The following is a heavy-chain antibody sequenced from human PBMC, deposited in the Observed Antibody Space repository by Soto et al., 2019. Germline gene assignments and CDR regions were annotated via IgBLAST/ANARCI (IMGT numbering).Heavy chain of an antibody. D-gene: IGHD2-8*01. J-gene: IGHJ5*01. V-gene: IGHV6-1*01. CDR1: GNTVSTKTAT. Sequence: SQTLSLTGDISGNTVSTKTATWISIRHSPTTGLERLGRTYYRTKWYKDNAESVKSRITISTDINNNKVTQHQKPINPDDTAVYYCVRLIGNSWLDSWGQGTLVTVSS. CDR3: VRLIGNSWLDS. CDR2: TYYRTKWYK.